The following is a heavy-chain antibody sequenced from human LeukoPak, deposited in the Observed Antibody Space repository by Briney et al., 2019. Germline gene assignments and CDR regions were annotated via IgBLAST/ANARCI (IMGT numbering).Heavy chain of an antibody. CDR2: ISAYNGNT. V-gene: IGHV1-18*04. CDR3: ARDLGVEVAADYFDY. CDR1: GYTFTSYG. D-gene: IGHD2-15*01. Sequence: ASVKVSCKASGYTFTSYGISWVRQAPGQGLEWMGWISAYNGNTNYAQKLQGRVTMTTDTSTSTAYMELRSLRSDDTAVYYCARDLGVEVAADYFDYWGQGTLVTVSS. J-gene: IGHJ4*02.